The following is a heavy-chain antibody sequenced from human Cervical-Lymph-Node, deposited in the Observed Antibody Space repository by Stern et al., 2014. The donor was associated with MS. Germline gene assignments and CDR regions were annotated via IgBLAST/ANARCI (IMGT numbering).Heavy chain of an antibody. V-gene: IGHV3-21*01. CDR2: ISAGKTNT. CDR1: GFTFSSYS. J-gene: IGHJ4*02. D-gene: IGHD6-19*01. CDR3: ARALDSIGWTNRY. Sequence: EDQLVESGGDLVKSGGSMRLSCVASGFTFSSYSMNWVRQAPGKGLEWVSSISAGKTNTYYADSVRGRFTVSRDNSKKSLFLQMNSLRAEDTAVYYCARALDSIGWTNRYWGQGTRVTVSS.